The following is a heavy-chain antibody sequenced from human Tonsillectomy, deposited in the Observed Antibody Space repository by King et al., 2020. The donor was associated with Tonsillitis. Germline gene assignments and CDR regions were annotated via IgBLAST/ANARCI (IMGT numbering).Heavy chain of an antibody. V-gene: IGHV3-66*01. Sequence: VQLVESGGGLVQPGGSLRLSCAASGFTVERKYMSWVRQAPGKGLEWVSVIYNGATAKYADSVKGRFIISRDNSKNKMYLEMNSLRGEDTAVYFCARVKGDQLYYTGSGTYQNDYFDYWGQRTLVTVSS. J-gene: IGHJ4*02. CDR2: IYNGATA. CDR1: GFTVERKY. CDR3: ARVKGDQLYYTGSGTYQNDYFDY. D-gene: IGHD3-10*01.